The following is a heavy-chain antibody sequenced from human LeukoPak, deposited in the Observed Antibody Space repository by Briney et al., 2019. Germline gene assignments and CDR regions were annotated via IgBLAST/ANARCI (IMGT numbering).Heavy chain of an antibody. V-gene: IGHV1-2*02. CDR3: ARGYYYDSSGYSPFGY. Sequence: ASVKVSFKASGYTFTGYYMHWVRQAPGQGLEWMGWINPNSGGTNYAQKFQGRVTMTRDTSISTAYMELSRLRSDDTAVYYCARGYYYDSSGYSPFGYWGQGTLVTVSS. D-gene: IGHD3-22*01. CDR2: INPNSGGT. J-gene: IGHJ4*02. CDR1: GYTFTGYY.